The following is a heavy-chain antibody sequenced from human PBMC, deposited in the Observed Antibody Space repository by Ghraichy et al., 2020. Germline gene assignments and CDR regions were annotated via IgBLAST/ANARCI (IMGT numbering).Heavy chain of an antibody. J-gene: IGHJ4*02. CDR3: VRDDAAGIAPRPVDY. D-gene: IGHD6-6*01. CDR2: ISSNGGST. CDR1: GFTFSSYA. Sequence: GGSPRLSCSASGFTFSSYAIHWVRQAPGKGLEYVSSISSNGGSTYNADSVKGRFTISRDNSKNTLYLQMSSLRPEDTAVYYCVRDDAAGIAPRPVDYWGQGTLVTVSS. V-gene: IGHV3-64D*06.